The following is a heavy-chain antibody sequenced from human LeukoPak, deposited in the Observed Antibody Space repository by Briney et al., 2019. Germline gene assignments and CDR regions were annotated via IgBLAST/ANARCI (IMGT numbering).Heavy chain of an antibody. V-gene: IGHV3-11*01. CDR2: ISRGGNTI. CDR3: AKGSYPLDY. CDR1: GFTFTDSY. J-gene: IGHJ4*02. D-gene: IGHD3-16*02. Sequence: GGSLRLSCAVSGFTFTDSYMSWIRQAPGKGLEWVSYISRGGNTIYYADSVKGRFTISRDNAKNSLYLQMNSLRAEDTAMYYCAKGSYPLDYWGQGTLVTVSS.